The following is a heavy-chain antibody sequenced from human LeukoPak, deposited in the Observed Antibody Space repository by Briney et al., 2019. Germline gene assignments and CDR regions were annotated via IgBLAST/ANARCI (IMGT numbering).Heavy chain of an antibody. J-gene: IGHJ5*02. V-gene: IGHV3-7*01. CDR3: APRPGYSSGWGPP. Sequence: PGGSLRLSCAASGFTFSSYWMSWVRQAPGKGLEWVANIKQDGSEKYYVDSVKGRFTISRDNAKNSLYLQMNSLRAEDTAVYYCAPRPGYSSGWGPPWGQGTLVTVSS. CDR1: GFTFSSYW. CDR2: IKQDGSEK. D-gene: IGHD6-19*01.